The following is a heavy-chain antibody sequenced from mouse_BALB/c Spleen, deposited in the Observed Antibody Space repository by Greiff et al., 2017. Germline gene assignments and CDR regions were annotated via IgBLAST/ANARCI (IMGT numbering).Heavy chain of an antibody. CDR3: ARHGYYAMDY. J-gene: IGHJ4*01. CDR2: ISSGSSTI. CDR1: GFTFSSFG. Sequence: EVQLQESGGGLVKPGGSLKLSCAASGFTFSSFGMHWVRQAPEKGLEWVAYISSGSSTIYYADTVKGRFTISRDNPKNTLFLQMTSLRSEDTAMYYCARHGYYAMDYWGQGTSVTVSS. V-gene: IGHV5-17*02.